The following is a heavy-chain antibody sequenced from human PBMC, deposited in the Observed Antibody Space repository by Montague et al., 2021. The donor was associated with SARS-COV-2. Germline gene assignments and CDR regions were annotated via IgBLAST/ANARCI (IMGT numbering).Heavy chain of an antibody. D-gene: IGHD3-10*01. CDR1: GDSFNSPKYY. CDR2: SYYSGTT. Sequence: SETLSLTCTVSGDSFNSPKYYCAWIRQPPGKGLEWFGSSYYSGTTXDNPSLRSQVTMSVDTSKTQFSLKMNSVTAADMAVYYCARGSYGSGSYHAFDIWSQGTVVAVSS. J-gene: IGHJ3*02. CDR3: ARGSYGSGSYHAFDI. V-gene: IGHV4-39*01.